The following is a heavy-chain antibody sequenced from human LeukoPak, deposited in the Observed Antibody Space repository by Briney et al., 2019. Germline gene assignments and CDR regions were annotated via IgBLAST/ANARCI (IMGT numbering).Heavy chain of an antibody. Sequence: SETLSLTCTVSGGSVSSGRYYWSWIRQPPGKGLEWIGYIYYSGSTNYNPSLKSRVTISVDTSKNQFPLKLSSETAADTAVYYCAREAAGYCSGGSCRLFDYWGQGTLVTVSS. CDR3: AREAAGYCSGGSCRLFDY. J-gene: IGHJ4*02. CDR2: IYYSGST. V-gene: IGHV4-61*01. D-gene: IGHD2-15*01. CDR1: GGSVSSGRYY.